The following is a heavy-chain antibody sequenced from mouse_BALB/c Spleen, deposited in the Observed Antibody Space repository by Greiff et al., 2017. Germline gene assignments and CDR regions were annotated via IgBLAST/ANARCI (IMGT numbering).Heavy chain of an antibody. D-gene: IGHD2-4*01. V-gene: IGHV1S137*01. CDR2: ISTYYGDA. CDR3: ARSMITSYWYFDV. Sequence: VQVVESGAELVRPGVSVKISCKGSGYTFTDYAMHWVKQSHAKSLEWIGVISTYYGDASYNQKFKGKATMTVDKSSSTAYMELARLTSEDSAIYYCARSMITSYWYFDVWGAGTTVTVSS. J-gene: IGHJ1*01. CDR1: GYTFTDYA.